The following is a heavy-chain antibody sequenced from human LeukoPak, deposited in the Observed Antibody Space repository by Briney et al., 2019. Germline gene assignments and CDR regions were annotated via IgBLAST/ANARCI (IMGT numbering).Heavy chain of an antibody. D-gene: IGHD1-14*01. CDR3: AVTGITGTVDY. J-gene: IGHJ4*02. CDR1: GFTVSSNY. Sequence: GGSLRLSCAASGFTVSSNYMSWVRQAPGKGLEWVSVIYSGGSTYYADSVKGRFTISKDNSKNTLYLQMNSLRAEDTAVYYCAVTGITGTVDYWGQGTLVTVSS. V-gene: IGHV3-53*01. CDR2: IYSGGST.